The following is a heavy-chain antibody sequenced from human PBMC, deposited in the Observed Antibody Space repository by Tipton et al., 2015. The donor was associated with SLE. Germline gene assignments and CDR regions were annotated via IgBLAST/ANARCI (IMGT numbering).Heavy chain of an antibody. CDR2: VYYTGKT. J-gene: IGHJ4*02. CDR3: ARPLCSHGVFPFDY. D-gene: IGHD2-8*01. CDR1: DVSISSLTYY. Sequence: TLSLTCTVSDVSISSLTYYWGWIRQPPGKGLQWIGNVYYTGKTYYNPSLKSRVTISVDTAKNQFSLDLTSLTAADTAVYYCARPLCSHGVFPFDYLGQGTLVTVSS. V-gene: IGHV4-39*01.